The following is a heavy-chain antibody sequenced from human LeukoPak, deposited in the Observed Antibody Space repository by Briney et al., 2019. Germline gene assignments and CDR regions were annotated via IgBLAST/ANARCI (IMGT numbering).Heavy chain of an antibody. D-gene: IGHD3-16*01. V-gene: IGHV1-46*01. CDR1: GYTFTSYY. CDR2: INPSGGST. Sequence: GASVKVSCKASGYTFTSYYMHWVRQAPGQGLEWMGIINPSGGSTSYAQKFQGRVTMTRDMSTSTVYMELSSLRSEDTAVYYCARGLGVAMRVNYYYYMDVWGKGTTVTVSS. CDR3: ARGLGVAMRVNYYYYMDV. J-gene: IGHJ6*03.